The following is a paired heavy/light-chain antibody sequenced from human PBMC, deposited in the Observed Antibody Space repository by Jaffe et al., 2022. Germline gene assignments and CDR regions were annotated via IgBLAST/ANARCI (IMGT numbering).Heavy chain of an antibody. CDR1: GFTGTTNY. D-gene: IGHD2-21*01. CDR2: IYSGGST. CDR3: ARGTTDWDAFDL. J-gene: IGHJ3*01. Sequence: EVQLVETGGGLIQPGGSLRLSCVTSGFTGTTNYMSWVRQAPGKGLDWVSVIYSGGSTYYADSVKGRFTISRDNSKNTLYLHMNSLRAEDTAVYYCARGTTDWDAFDLWGQGTMVTVSS. V-gene: IGHV3-53*02.
Light chain of an antibody. Sequence: DIQMTQSPSSLSASVGDRVTITCRASQGIRTSLAWYQQKPEKAPKLLIYGASTLQSGVPSRFSGTGSGTDFTLTISSLQPEDVATYYCQKYNSDPLTFGGGTKVEIK. CDR3: QKYNSDPLT. V-gene: IGKV1-27*01. CDR2: GAS. J-gene: IGKJ4*01. CDR1: QGIRTS.